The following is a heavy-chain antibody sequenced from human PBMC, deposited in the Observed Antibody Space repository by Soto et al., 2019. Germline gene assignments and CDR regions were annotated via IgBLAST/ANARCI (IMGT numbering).Heavy chain of an antibody. CDR3: PKWEYYDI. J-gene: IGHJ4*02. D-gene: IGHD3-22*01. CDR2: ISGGGGNT. CDR1: GFTFSNYG. V-gene: IGHV3-23*01. Sequence: QSGGSLRLSCAASGFTFSNYGMSWVRQSPGKGLEWVSAISGGGGNTYYADSVKGRFTISRDNSKNTLYLQMNSLRAEDTAVYYCPKWEYYDIWGQGTLVTVSS.